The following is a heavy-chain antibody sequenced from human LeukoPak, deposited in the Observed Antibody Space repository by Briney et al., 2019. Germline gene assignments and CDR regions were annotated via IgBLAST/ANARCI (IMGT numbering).Heavy chain of an antibody. V-gene: IGHV4-59*01. Sequence: PSETLSLTCTVSGGSISSYYWSWIRQPPGKGLEWIGYIYHSGRTNYNPSLKSRVTISVDTSKNQFSLKLSSVTAADTAVYYCAGGSEWELPFDYWGQGTLVTVSS. D-gene: IGHD1-26*01. J-gene: IGHJ4*02. CDR1: GGSISSYY. CDR3: AGGSEWELPFDY. CDR2: IYHSGRT.